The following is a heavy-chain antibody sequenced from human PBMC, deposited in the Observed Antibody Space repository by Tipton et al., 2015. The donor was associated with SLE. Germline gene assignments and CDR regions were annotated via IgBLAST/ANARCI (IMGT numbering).Heavy chain of an antibody. CDR1: GGSISSHY. Sequence: TLSLTCTVSGGSISSHYWSWIRQPPGKGLEWIGYIYYSGSTNYNPSLKSRVTISVDTSKNQFSLKLSSVTAADTAVYYCAREGWSDYGEVYYYGMDVWGQGTTVSVSS. V-gene: IGHV4-59*11. CDR3: AREGWSDYGEVYYYGMDV. D-gene: IGHD4-17*01. CDR2: IYYSGST. J-gene: IGHJ6*02.